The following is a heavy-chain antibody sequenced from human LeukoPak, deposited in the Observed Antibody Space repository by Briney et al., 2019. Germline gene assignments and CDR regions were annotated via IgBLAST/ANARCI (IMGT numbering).Heavy chain of an antibody. V-gene: IGHV3-21*01. D-gene: IGHD1-26*01. Sequence: KSGGSLRLSCAASGFTFGTCTMNWVRQAPGKGLEWVSSISGRSNYIYYADSVKGRFTISRDNAKNSLYLQMNSLRAEDTALYYCARDDHDSGNYLGYYFDFWGQGTLVTVSS. CDR1: GFTFGTCT. CDR3: ARDDHDSGNYLGYYFDF. CDR2: ISGRSNYI. J-gene: IGHJ4*02.